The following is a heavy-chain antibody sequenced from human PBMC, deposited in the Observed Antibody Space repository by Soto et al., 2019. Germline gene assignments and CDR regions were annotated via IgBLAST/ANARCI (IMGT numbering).Heavy chain of an antibody. CDR2: ISYDGSNK. V-gene: IGHV3-30*18. D-gene: IGHD2-2*01. Sequence: GGSLRLSCAASGFTFTSYGMHWVRQAPGKWLELVAVISYDGSNKYYADSVKGRFTISRDNSKNTLYLQMNSLRAEDTAVYYCAKDIVVVPAGTPTYYYYGMDVWGQGPTVTVSS. J-gene: IGHJ6*02. CDR3: AKDIVVVPAGTPTYYYYGMDV. CDR1: GFTFTSYG.